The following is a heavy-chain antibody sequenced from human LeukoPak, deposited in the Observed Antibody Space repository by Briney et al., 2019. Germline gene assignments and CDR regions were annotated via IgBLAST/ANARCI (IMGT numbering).Heavy chain of an antibody. CDR1: GYSISSGYY. D-gene: IGHD5-18*01. CDR3: ASATTMVTYAFDI. V-gene: IGHV4-38-2*02. J-gene: IGHJ3*02. Sequence: PSETLSLTCTVSGYSISSGYYWGWIRQPPGKGLEWIGSIYHSGSTYYNPSLKSRVTISVDTSKNQFSLKLSSVTAADTAVYYCASATTMVTYAFDIWGQGTMVTVSS. CDR2: IYHSGST.